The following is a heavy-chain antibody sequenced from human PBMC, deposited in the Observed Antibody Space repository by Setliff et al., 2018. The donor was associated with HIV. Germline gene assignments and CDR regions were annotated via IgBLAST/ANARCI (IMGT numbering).Heavy chain of an antibody. CDR2: INHSGNT. J-gene: IGHJ4*02. CDR3: ANSGESSI. CDR1: GGSFSAYH. Sequence: PSETLSLTCAVYGGSFSAYHWSWIRQPPGKGLEWIGEINHSGNTDYTSSLKSRVTISIDTSKNQFSLKLNSVTAADTAVYYCANSGESSIWGQGTRVTVSS. V-gene: IGHV4-34*01. D-gene: IGHD3-22*01.